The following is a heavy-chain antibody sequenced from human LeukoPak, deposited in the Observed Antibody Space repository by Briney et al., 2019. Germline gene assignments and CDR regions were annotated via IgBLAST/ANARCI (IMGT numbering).Heavy chain of an antibody. CDR3: AKDKALESVVPVAFDI. D-gene: IGHD3-22*01. V-gene: IGHV3-23*01. Sequence: PGGSLRLSCAASGFTFSSYAMSWVRQAPGKGLEWVSAISGSGGGTYYADSVKGRFTISRDNSKNTLYLQMNSLRAEDTAVYYCAKDKALESVVPVAFDIWGQGTMVTVSS. CDR2: ISGSGGGT. J-gene: IGHJ3*02. CDR1: GFTFSSYA.